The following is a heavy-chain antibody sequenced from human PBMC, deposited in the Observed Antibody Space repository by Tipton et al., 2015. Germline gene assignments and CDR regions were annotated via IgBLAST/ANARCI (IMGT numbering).Heavy chain of an antibody. CDR1: GASIRSIEYY. CDR3: AREGGSYSWFDP. D-gene: IGHD1-26*01. J-gene: IGHJ5*02. CDR2: IYASGRA. Sequence: TLSLTCSVSGASIRSIEYYWNWLRQSPGKGMDWIGYIYASGRANYSPSLKSRVTVSLDTSRNQFSLKLSSVTAADTAVYYCAREGGSYSWFDPWGHGTLVTVSS. V-gene: IGHV4-61*09.